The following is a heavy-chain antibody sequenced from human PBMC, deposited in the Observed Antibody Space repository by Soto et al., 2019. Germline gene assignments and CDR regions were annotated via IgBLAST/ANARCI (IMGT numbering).Heavy chain of an antibody. CDR3: ASEPDYYYYGMDV. V-gene: IGHV3-33*01. J-gene: IGHJ6*02. Sequence: QVQLVESGGGVVQPGRSLRLSCAASGFSFRTYAMHWVRQTPGKGLEWVALIWHDGSSQYYADSVKGRFTISRDDSKNTLYLQMDSLRAEDTAVYYCASEPDYYYYGMDVWGQGTTVTVSS. CDR2: IWHDGSSQ. CDR1: GFSFRTYA.